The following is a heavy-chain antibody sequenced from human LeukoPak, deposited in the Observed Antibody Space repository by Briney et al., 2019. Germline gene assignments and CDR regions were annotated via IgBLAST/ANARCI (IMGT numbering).Heavy chain of an antibody. CDR1: GYTFTSYD. Sequence: ASVKVSCKASGYTFTSYDINWVRQAPGQGLEWMGWMNPNSGNTGYAQKFQGRVTMTRNTSISTAYMELSSLRSEDTAVYYCARDVRLWFGEQNFDRWGQGTLVTVSS. D-gene: IGHD3-10*01. CDR2: MNPNSGNT. V-gene: IGHV1-8*01. CDR3: ARDVRLWFGEQNFDR. J-gene: IGHJ5*02.